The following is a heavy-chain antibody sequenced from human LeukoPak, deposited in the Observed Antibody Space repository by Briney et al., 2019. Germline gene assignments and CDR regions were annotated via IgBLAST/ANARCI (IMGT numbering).Heavy chain of an antibody. CDR1: GYTFTSYG. V-gene: IGHV1-18*01. D-gene: IGHD6-19*01. J-gene: IGHJ4*02. CDR2: ISAYNGNT. Sequence: ASVKVSCKASGYTFTSYGISWVRQAPGQGLEWMGWISAYNGNTNYAQKLQGRVTMTTDTSTSTAYMELRSLRSDDTAVYYCARVLLRGSGWYPDRYYFDYWGQGTLVTVSS. CDR3: ARVLLRGSGWYPDRYYFDY.